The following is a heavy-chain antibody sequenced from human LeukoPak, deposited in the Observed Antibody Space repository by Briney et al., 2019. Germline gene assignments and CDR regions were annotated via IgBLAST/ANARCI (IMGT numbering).Heavy chain of an antibody. V-gene: IGHV4-39*07. CDR2: IYYSGST. CDR1: GGSISSSSYY. CDR3: ARESSGWSIDY. J-gene: IGHJ4*02. Sequence: SETLSLTCTVSGGSISSSSYYWGWIRQPPGKGLEWIGSIYYSGSTYYNPSLKSRVTISVDTSKNQFSLKLSSVTAADTAVYYCARESSGWSIDYWGQGTLVTVSS. D-gene: IGHD6-19*01.